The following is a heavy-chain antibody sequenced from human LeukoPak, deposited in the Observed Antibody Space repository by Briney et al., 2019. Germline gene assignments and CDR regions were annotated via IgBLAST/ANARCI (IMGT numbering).Heavy chain of an antibody. J-gene: IGHJ4*02. V-gene: IGHV3-66*01. CDR3: ARADPGTYYDFWSGTTYYFDY. Sequence: PGGSLRLSCAASGFTVSSNYMSWVRQAPGKGLEWVSVIYSGGSTYYADSVKGRFTISRDNSKNTLYLQMYSLRAEDTAVYYCARADPGTYYDFWSGTTYYFDYWGQGTLVTVSS. D-gene: IGHD3-3*01. CDR1: GFTVSSNY. CDR2: IYSGGST.